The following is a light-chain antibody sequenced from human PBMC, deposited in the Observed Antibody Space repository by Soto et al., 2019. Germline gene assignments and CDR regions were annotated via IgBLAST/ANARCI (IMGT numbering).Light chain of an antibody. CDR2: GAY. J-gene: IGKJ4*01. CDR3: KQYHDWPLT. CDR1: QSVSSN. V-gene: IGKV3-15*01. Sequence: EIVMTQSPATLSVSPGERATLSCRASQSVSSNLAWYQQKPGQAHRLLIYGAYTRATGIQARFSGSGSGTEFTLTISSLQSEDFAVYYCKQYHDWPLTFGGGTKVDI.